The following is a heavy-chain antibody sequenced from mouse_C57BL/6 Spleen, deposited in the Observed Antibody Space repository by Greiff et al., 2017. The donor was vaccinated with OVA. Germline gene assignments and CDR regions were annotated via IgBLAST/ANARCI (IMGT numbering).Heavy chain of an antibody. CDR3: AREGNFYYYGMDY. Sequence: DVKLQESGPGLVKPSQSLSLTCSVTGYSITSGYYWNWIRQFPGNKLEWMGYISYDGSNNYNPSLKNRISITRDTSKNQFFLKLNSVTTEDTATYYCAREGNFYYYGMDYWGQGTSVTVSS. CDR1: GYSITSGYY. V-gene: IGHV3-6*01. CDR2: ISYDGSN. J-gene: IGHJ4*01.